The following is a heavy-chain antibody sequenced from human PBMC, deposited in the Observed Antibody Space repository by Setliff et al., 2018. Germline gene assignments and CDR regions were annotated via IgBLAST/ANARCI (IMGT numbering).Heavy chain of an antibody. CDR1: GYSISSSNW. CDR3: AGGRRYDYGWDFDY. Sequence: PSETLSLTCAVSGYSISSSNWWGWIRQPPGKGLEWIGYIYYSGSTYYNPSLRSRVTISLDTSKNQFSPKLTSVTAADTAVYYCAGGRRYDYGWDFDYWGQGTLVTVSS. D-gene: IGHD4-17*01. CDR2: IYYSGST. J-gene: IGHJ4*02. V-gene: IGHV4-28*03.